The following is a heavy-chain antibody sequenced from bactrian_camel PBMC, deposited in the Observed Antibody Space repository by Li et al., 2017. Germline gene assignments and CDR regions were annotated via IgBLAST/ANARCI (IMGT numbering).Heavy chain of an antibody. CDR2: IYFGGGAL. Sequence: VQLVESGGGSVRAGGSLRLSCTADVATYNSNCMGWFRQAPGQEREGVASIYFGGGALSYADSVKGRFTVSRDNHKSEVYLQKNNLKPEDTAMYFCAAEMQVDVWDCGLMTRFNHWGQGTQVTVS. CDR1: VATYNSNC. D-gene: IGHD5*01. J-gene: IGHJ4*01. V-gene: IGHV3-3*01. CDR3: AAEMQVDVWDCGLMTRFNH.